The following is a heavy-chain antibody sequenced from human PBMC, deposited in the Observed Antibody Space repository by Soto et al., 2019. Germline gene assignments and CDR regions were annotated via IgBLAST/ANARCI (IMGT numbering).Heavy chain of an antibody. Sequence: SETLSLTCTVSGGSISSYYWSWIRQPPGKGLEWIGYIYYSGSTNYNPSLKSRVTISVDTSKNQFSLKLSSVTAADTAVYYCARDRDYYKADYWGQGTLVTVSS. CDR2: IYYSGST. D-gene: IGHD3-22*01. J-gene: IGHJ4*01. V-gene: IGHV4-59*01. CDR3: ARDRDYYKADY. CDR1: GGSISSYY.